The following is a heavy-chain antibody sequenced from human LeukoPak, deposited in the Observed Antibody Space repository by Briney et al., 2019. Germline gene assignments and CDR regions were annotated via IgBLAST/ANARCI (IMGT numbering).Heavy chain of an antibody. Sequence: ASVNVSCKASGYTFTSYGISWVRQAPGQGLEWMGWISAYNGNTNYAQKLQGRVTMTTDTSTSTAYMELRSLRSDDTAVYYCARDGRFPGSYGMDVWGQGTTVTVSS. D-gene: IGHD3-3*01. CDR2: ISAYNGNT. CDR3: ARDGRFPGSYGMDV. J-gene: IGHJ6*02. CDR1: GYTFTSYG. V-gene: IGHV1-18*01.